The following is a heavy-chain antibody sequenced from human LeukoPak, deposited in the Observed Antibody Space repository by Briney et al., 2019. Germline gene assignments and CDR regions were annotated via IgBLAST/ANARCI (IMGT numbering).Heavy chain of an antibody. J-gene: IGHJ5*02. CDR2: ISYHGRDK. CDR1: GFTFSGFA. V-gene: IGHV3-30*04. Sequence: GGSLRLSCAGSGFTFSGFAMHWVRQAPGKGLEWVAAISYHGRDKYYADAVSGRFTISRDNSKNTLHLEMNSLRTDDTAVYYCTKERGGGGRRINLMVGGYGPWGQGTQVTVFS. D-gene: IGHD3-22*01. CDR3: TKERGGGGRRINLMVGGYGP.